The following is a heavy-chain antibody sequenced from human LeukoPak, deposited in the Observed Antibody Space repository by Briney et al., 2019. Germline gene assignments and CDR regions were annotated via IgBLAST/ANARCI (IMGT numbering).Heavy chain of an antibody. CDR2: ISSSGSTI. CDR3: ARPYCSSTSCPLDY. Sequence: PGGSLRLSCAASGFIFSDYYMSWIRQAPGKGLEWVSYISSSGSTIYYADSVKGRFTISRDNAKNSLYLQMNSLRAEDTAVYYCARPYCSSTSCPLDYWGQGTLVTVSS. CDR1: GFIFSDYY. J-gene: IGHJ4*02. V-gene: IGHV3-11*04. D-gene: IGHD2-2*01.